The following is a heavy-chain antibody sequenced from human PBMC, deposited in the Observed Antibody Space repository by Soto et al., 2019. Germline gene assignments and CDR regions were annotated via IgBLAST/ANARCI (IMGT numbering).Heavy chain of an antibody. CDR2: IYYSGST. J-gene: IGHJ3*02. CDR3: ARRYSSAFDI. V-gene: IGHV4-59*08. D-gene: IGHD6-13*01. CDR1: GGAFSCLY. Sequence: LTVTCTCCGGAFSCLYWSWLQKPPGKGLEWIGYIYYSGSTNYNPSLKSRVTISVDTSKNQFSLKLSSVTAADTAVYYCARRYSSAFDIWGQGTMVTVSS.